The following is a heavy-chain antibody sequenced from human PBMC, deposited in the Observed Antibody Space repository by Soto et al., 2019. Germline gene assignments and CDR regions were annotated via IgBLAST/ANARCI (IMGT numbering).Heavy chain of an antibody. J-gene: IGHJ4*02. CDR1: GGSISSGYYY. Sequence: QVQLQESGPGLVKPSQTLSLTCTVSGGSISSGYYYWSWIRQPPGKGLEWIGYVYYSGSTYYNPSLKSRVTISVDTSKNQLSLKLSSVTAADTAVYYCARAIAARPLDFDYWGQGTLVTVSS. V-gene: IGHV4-30-4*01. CDR2: VYYSGST. D-gene: IGHD6-6*01. CDR3: ARAIAARPLDFDY.